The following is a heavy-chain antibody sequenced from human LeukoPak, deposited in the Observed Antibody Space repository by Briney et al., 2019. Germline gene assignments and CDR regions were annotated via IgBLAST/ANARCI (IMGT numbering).Heavy chain of an antibody. CDR3: ATDFISHYYDSSLDY. D-gene: IGHD3-22*01. CDR1: GYTFSAYY. Sequence: GASVKVSCKASGYTFSAYYMHWVRQAPGQGPEWMGWINPNSGGTNYAQKFQGRVTMTRDTSISTAYMELTRLRSDDTAVYYCATDFISHYYDSSLDYWGQGTLVTVSS. V-gene: IGHV1-2*02. J-gene: IGHJ4*02. CDR2: INPNSGGT.